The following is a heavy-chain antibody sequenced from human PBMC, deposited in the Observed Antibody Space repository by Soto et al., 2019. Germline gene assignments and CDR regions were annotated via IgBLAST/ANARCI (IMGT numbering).Heavy chain of an antibody. CDR3: TTGGDYYYYYGMDV. J-gene: IGHJ6*02. V-gene: IGHV3-15*07. D-gene: IGHD3-10*01. CDR2: IKSKTDGGTT. CDR1: GFTFSNAW. Sequence: GGSLRLSCAASGFTFSNAWMNWVRQAPGKGLEWVGRIKSKTDGGTTDYAAPVTGRCTISSDDSKNTQFLQMNSLNTEDTAVYYCTTGGDYYYYYGMDVWGQGTTVTVSS.